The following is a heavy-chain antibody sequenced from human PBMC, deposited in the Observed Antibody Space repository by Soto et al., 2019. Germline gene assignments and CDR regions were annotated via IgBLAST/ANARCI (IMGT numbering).Heavy chain of an antibody. D-gene: IGHD3-9*01. Sequence: PSETLSLTCTGSGGSISSYYWSWIRQPPGKGLEWIGYIYYSGSTNYNPSHKSRVTISVDTSKNQFSLKLSSVTAADTAVYYCGRVWAYDILTGYHFDYWGQGTMVTVSS. CDR3: GRVWAYDILTGYHFDY. J-gene: IGHJ4*02. CDR1: GGSISSYY. CDR2: IYYSGST. V-gene: IGHV4-59*01.